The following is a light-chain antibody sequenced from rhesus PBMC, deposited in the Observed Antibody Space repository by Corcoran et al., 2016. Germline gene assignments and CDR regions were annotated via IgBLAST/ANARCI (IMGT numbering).Light chain of an antibody. CDR3: RQSSNWPWT. V-gene: IGKV3-24*04. Sequence: EIVMTQSPATLALSPGERATLSCRASQSVSSYLAWYQQKPGQAPRLLIYGASSRATGIPDRFSGRGSGTEFTLTISSLEPEDVGVYFCRQSSNWPWTFGQGTKVEIK. CDR2: GAS. CDR1: QSVSSY. J-gene: IGKJ1*01.